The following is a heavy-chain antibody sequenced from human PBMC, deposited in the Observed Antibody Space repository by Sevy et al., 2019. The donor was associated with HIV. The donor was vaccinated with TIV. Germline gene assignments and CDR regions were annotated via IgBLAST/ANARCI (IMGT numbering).Heavy chain of an antibody. CDR1: GFTFSTHA. J-gene: IGHJ4*02. Sequence: GGSLRLSCAASGFTFSTHAMHWVRQAPGKGLEWVAIISNDGNSEYYPDSVKGRFTITRDDSKNTLYLQMNSLRSEDTALYYCSRDLGYESTGYLPLFDNWGQGTLVTVSS. V-gene: IGHV3-30-3*01. CDR3: SRDLGYESTGYLPLFDN. D-gene: IGHD3-22*01. CDR2: ISNDGNSE.